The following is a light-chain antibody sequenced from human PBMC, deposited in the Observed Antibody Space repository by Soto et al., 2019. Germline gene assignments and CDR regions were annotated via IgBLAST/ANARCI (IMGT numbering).Light chain of an antibody. Sequence: EIVLTQSPGFLSLSPGERATLSCRASQSVDSSFFAWYQQKPGQAPRLIIYGGSKSATGIPDRFSCSGSGKVFTVSISKLGKEDFSVYYSRQYVSAVTFGQGTKVEIK. CDR2: GGS. CDR1: QSVDSSF. V-gene: IGKV3-20*01. J-gene: IGKJ1*01. CDR3: RQYVSAVT.